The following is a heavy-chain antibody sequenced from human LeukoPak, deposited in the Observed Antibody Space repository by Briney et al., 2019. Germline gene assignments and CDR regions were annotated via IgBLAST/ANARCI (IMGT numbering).Heavy chain of an antibody. D-gene: IGHD4-17*01. CDR1: GFSFSSHW. J-gene: IGHJ4*02. CDR3: ARGLRTVDY. V-gene: IGHV3-21*01. Sequence: TGGSLRLSCAASGFSFSSHWVHWVRQAPGKGLEWVSSISSSSSYIYYADSVKGRFTISRDSAKNSLYLQMNSLRAEDAAVYYCARGLRTVDYWGQGTLVTVSS. CDR2: ISSSSSYI.